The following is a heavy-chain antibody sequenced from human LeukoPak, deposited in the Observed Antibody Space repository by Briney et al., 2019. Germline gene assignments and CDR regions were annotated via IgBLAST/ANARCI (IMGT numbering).Heavy chain of an antibody. V-gene: IGHV4-4*02. CDR1: GGFTSSTNW. CDR2: IHRSGST. CDR3: ARNGYYSADY. D-gene: IGHD4-17*01. Sequence: PSGTLSLTCAVSGGFTSSTNWWSWVRQPPGKGLEWIGEIHRSGSTNCNPSLKSRVTISVDKSKNQFSLMLTSVTAADTAVYYCARNGYYSADYWGQGTLVTVSS. J-gene: IGHJ4*02.